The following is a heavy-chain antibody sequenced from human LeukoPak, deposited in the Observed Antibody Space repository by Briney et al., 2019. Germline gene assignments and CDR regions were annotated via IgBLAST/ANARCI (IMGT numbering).Heavy chain of an antibody. CDR2: IYSGGST. J-gene: IGHJ4*02. CDR3: ARGPSSSWADFDY. CDR1: GFTVSSNY. Sequence: GGSLRLSCAASGFTVSSNYMSWVRQAPGKGLEWVSVIYSGGSTYYADSVKGRFTISRDNSKNTLYLQMNSLRAEDTAVYYCARGPSSSWADFDYGGQGTLVTVSS. V-gene: IGHV3-53*01. D-gene: IGHD6-13*01.